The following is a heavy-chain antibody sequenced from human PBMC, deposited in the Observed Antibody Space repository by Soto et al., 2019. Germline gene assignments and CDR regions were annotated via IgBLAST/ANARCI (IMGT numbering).Heavy chain of an antibody. Sequence: RISQAPGKGLEWVSVISGGGDTTYYTPSVKGRFTISRDDFRNTLYLQMNSLRAEDTAVYYCVRDMQLWRLDSWGQGTLVTVS. CDR2: ISGGGDTT. CDR3: VRDMQLWRLDS. V-gene: IGHV3-23*01. J-gene: IGHJ4*02. D-gene: IGHD2-15*01.